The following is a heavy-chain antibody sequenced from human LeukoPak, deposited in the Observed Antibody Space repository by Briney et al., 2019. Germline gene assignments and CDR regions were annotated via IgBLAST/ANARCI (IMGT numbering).Heavy chain of an antibody. D-gene: IGHD1-14*01. CDR1: GGSISSSSYY. CDR2: IYYSGST. V-gene: IGHV4-39*02. J-gene: IGHJ3*02. Sequence: SETLSLTCTVSGGSISSSSYYWGWIRQPPGKGLEWIGSIYYSGSTYYNPSLKSRVTISVDTSKNQFSLKLSSVTAADTAVYYCARDTPMTGGVEAFDIWGQGTMVTVSS. CDR3: ARDTPMTGGVEAFDI.